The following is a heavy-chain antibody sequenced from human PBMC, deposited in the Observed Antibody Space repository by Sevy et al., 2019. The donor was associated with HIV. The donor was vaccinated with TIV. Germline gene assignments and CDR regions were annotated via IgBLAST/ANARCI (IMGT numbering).Heavy chain of an antibody. D-gene: IGHD3-22*01. CDR2: FYPGNSDV. CDR1: GYIFKNYW. J-gene: IGHJ3*02. CDR3: ARGLYYYDSSGYSDAFDI. Sequence: GESLKISCKGSGYIFKNYWIGWVRQVPGKGLEWMGIFYPGNSDVRYSPSFQDHVTISADKSISAAYLQWRSLKASDTAMYFCARGLYYYDSSGYSDAFDIWGQGTMVTVSS. V-gene: IGHV5-51*01.